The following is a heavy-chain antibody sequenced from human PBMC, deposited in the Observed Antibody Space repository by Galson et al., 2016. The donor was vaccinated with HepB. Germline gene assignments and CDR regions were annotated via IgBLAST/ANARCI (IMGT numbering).Heavy chain of an antibody. CDR1: GGSISSYY. J-gene: IGHJ6*02. CDR3: ARVGTTVTTQALGMDV. V-gene: IGHV4-59*01. D-gene: IGHD4-17*01. Sequence: ETLSLTCTVSGGSISSYYWSWIQQPPGKGPEWIGYIYNSGSTNSNPSLKSRVTISVDTSKNQFSLKLSSVTAADTAVYYCARVGTTVTTQALGMDVWGQGTTVTVSS. CDR2: IYNSGST.